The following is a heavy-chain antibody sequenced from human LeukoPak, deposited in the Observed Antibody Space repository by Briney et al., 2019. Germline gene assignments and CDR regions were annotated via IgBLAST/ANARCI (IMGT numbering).Heavy chain of an antibody. J-gene: IGHJ5*02. CDR1: GFTFSSYA. Sequence: GGSLRLSCAASGFTFSSYAMSWVRQAPGKGLEWVSVIYSGGSTYYADSVKGRFTISRDNSKNTLYLQMNSLRAEDTAVYYCARLSSGSLNWFDPWGQGTLVTVSS. CDR2: IYSGGST. V-gene: IGHV3-53*01. CDR3: ARLSSGSLNWFDP. D-gene: IGHD1-26*01.